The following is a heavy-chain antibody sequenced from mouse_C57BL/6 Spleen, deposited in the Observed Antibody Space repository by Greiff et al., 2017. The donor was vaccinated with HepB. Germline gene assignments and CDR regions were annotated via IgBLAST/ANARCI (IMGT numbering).Heavy chain of an antibody. CDR1: GYTFTSYG. J-gene: IGHJ4*01. CDR3: ARSYDYDGLYAMDY. Sequence: VQLQQSGAELARPGASVKLSCKASGYTFTSYGISWVKQRTGQGLEWIGEIYPRSGNTYYNEKFKGKATLTADKSTSTAYMELRSLTSEDSAVYFYARSYDYDGLYAMDYWGQVTSVTVSS. V-gene: IGHV1-81*01. CDR2: IYPRSGNT. D-gene: IGHD2-4*01.